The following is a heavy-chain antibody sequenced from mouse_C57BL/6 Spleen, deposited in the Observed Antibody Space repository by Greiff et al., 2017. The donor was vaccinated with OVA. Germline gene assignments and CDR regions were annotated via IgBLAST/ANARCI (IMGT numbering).Heavy chain of an antibody. CDR3: ARKRTWWYFDV. V-gene: IGHV1-18*01. J-gene: IGHJ1*03. CDR2: INPNNGGT. Sequence: VQLQQSGPELVKPGASVKIPCKASGYTFTDYNMDWVKQSHGKSLEWIGAINPNNGGTNYNQKFKGKATLTVDKSSSTAYMELRSLTSEDTAVYYCARKRTWWYFDVWGTGTTVTVSS. CDR1: GYTFTDYN.